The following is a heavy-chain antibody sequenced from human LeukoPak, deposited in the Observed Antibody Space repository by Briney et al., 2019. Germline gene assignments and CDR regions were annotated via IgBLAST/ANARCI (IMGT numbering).Heavy chain of an antibody. CDR2: IYTSGST. CDR3: ARGDFWSGYYSDN. Sequence: SETLSLTCTVSGGSISRGNYYWSWIPHPPGKGPEWIGRIYTSGSTKYNPSLKSRVTISVDTSKNQITLKLSSVTAADTAVYYCARGDFWSGYYSDNWGQGTLVTVSS. CDR1: GGSISRGNYY. J-gene: IGHJ4*02. V-gene: IGHV4-61*02. D-gene: IGHD3-3*01.